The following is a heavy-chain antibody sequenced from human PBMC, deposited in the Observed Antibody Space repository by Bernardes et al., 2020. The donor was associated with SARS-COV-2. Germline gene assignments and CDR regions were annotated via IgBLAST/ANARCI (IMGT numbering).Heavy chain of an antibody. D-gene: IGHD6-13*01. CDR3: AKTAAGTLYAFDI. J-gene: IGHJ3*02. V-gene: IGHV4-61*01. CDR1: GGSVSSGSYY. Sequence: SETLSLTCTVSGGSVSSGSYYWSWIRQPQGKGLEWIGYNYYSGNTNYNPSHKSRVTIAVDTSKNQFSLKLISVTAADTAVYYCAKTAAGTLYAFDIWGQGTMVPVSS. CDR2: NYYSGNT.